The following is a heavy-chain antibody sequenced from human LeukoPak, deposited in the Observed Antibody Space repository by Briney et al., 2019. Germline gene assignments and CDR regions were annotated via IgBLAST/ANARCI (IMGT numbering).Heavy chain of an antibody. CDR3: ARARPPAYYYDSSGYGAFDI. D-gene: IGHD3-22*01. J-gene: IGHJ3*02. CDR1: GFTFSSYS. Sequence: GGSLRLSCAASGFTFSSYSMNWVRQAPGKGLEWVSYISSSSSTIYYADSVKGRFTISRDNAKNSLYLQMNSLRAEDTAVYYCARARPPAYYYDSSGYGAFDIWGQGTMVTVSS. CDR2: ISSSSSTI. V-gene: IGHV3-48*01.